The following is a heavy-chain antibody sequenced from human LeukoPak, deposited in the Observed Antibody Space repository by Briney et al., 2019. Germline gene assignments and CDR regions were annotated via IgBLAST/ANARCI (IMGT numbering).Heavy chain of an antibody. CDR3: ARGTGSGWYGAD. CDR2: IYSGGYT. V-gene: IGHV3-66*01. CDR1: GFTVSTNY. J-gene: IGHJ4*02. D-gene: IGHD6-19*01. Sequence: GGSLRLSCAASGFTVSTNYMSWVRQAPGKGLEWVSVIYSGGYTYYADSVRGRFTISRDNSKNTLYLQMNSLRAEDTAVYYCARGTGSGWYGADWGQGTLVTVSS.